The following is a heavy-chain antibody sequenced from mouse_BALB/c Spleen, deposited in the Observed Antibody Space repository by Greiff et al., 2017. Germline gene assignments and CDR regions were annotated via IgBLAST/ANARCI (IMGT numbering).Heavy chain of an antibody. D-gene: IGHD2-4*01. CDR3: TREGAMITLFAY. CDR2: INPSNGGT. J-gene: IGHJ3*01. V-gene: IGHV1S81*02. CDR1: GYTFTSYY. Sequence: QVQLKESGAELVKPGASVKLSCKASGYTFTSYYMYWVKQRPGQGLEWIGEINPSNGGTNFNEKFKSKATLTVDKSSSTAYMQLSSLTSEDSAVYYCTREGAMITLFAYWGQGTLVTVPA.